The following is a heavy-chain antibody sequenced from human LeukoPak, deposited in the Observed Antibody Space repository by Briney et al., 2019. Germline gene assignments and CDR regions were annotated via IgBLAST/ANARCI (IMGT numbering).Heavy chain of an antibody. CDR1: GGSISSSNW. J-gene: IGHJ5*02. CDR3: ARGDGDYATLHNWFDP. CDR2: IYHSGRT. D-gene: IGHD4-17*01. Sequence: SETLSLTCAVSGGSISSSNWWSWVRRPPGKGREGIGEIYHSGRTNYNPSLKSRVTISVDKSKNQFSLKLSSVTAADTAVYYCARGDGDYATLHNWFDPWGQGTLVTVSS. V-gene: IGHV4-4*02.